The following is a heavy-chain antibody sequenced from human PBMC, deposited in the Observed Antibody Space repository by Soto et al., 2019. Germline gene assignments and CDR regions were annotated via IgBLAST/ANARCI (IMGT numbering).Heavy chain of an antibody. CDR1: GFTFSSYA. CDR3: ARGGGGGLFEH. V-gene: IGHV3-23*01. Sequence: CGSLRLSCAASGFTFSSYAMSWVRQAPGKGLEWVSAISGSGGSTYYADSVKGRFTISRDNTKSSLFLQMNSLGVEDTAVYYCARGGGGGLFEHWGQGVLVTVSS. J-gene: IGHJ4*02. CDR2: ISGSGGST. D-gene: IGHD2-21*01.